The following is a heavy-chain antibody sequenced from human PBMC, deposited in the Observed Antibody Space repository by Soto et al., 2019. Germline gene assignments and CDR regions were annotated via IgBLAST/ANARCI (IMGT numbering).Heavy chain of an antibody. J-gene: IGHJ4*02. CDR3: AVTVAGPTAIGY. V-gene: IGHV3-74*01. D-gene: IGHD6-19*01. Sequence: EVPLVESGGGLVQPGGSLRLSCAASGFTFSSYWMHWVRQAPGKGLVGVSRINSDGSSTSYADSVKGRFTISRDNAKNTLYLKMHSLRAEDTAVYYCAVTVAGPTAIGYWGQGTLVTVSS. CDR2: INSDGSST. CDR1: GFTFSSYW.